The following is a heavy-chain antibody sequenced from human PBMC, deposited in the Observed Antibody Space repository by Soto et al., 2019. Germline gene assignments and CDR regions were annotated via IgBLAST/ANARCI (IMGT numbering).Heavy chain of an antibody. V-gene: IGHV4-59*01. D-gene: IGHD3-22*01. Sequence: QVQLQESGPGLVKPSETLSLTCAVSGDSISSYYCMWIRQPPGKGLESIGYLYYGRSANYNPSLTMRVTSSVDTSTNQCSLTLSSMAAADTAVYYCALRSMAVVPEYWGQGTLVTVSS. CDR1: GDSISSYY. J-gene: IGHJ4*02. CDR3: ALRSMAVVPEY. CDR2: LYYGRSA.